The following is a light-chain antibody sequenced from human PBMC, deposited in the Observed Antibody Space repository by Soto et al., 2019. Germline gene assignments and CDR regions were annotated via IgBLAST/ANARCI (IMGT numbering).Light chain of an antibody. Sequence: EIVMTQSPATLSVSLGERATLSCRASQSIGINLAWYQQKPGQAPRLLIYGASTRATGIPVRFSGSGSGTEFTLTISSLQSEDFAVYHCQQYDDWPPWTFGQGTKVEVK. V-gene: IGKV3-15*01. CDR1: QSIGIN. CDR2: GAS. J-gene: IGKJ1*01. CDR3: QQYDDWPPWT.